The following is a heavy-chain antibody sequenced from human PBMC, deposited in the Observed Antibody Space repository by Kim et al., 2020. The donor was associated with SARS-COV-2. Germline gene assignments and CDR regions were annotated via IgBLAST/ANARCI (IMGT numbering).Heavy chain of an antibody. Sequence: ASVKVSCKASGYTLINYVMHWVRQAPGQRPEWMGLINIGYDNTKFSQKFQGRVTITRDTSASTAYVELTSLRSEDTAMYYCARGSGWAFDYWGQGTLVTVAS. CDR3: ARGSGWAFDY. J-gene: IGHJ4*02. V-gene: IGHV1-3*04. CDR1: GYTLINYV. CDR2: INIGYDNT. D-gene: IGHD6-19*01.